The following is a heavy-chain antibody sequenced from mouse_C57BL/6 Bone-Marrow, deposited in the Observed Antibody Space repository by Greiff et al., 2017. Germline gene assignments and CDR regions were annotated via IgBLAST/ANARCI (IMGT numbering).Heavy chain of an antibody. J-gene: IGHJ2*01. Sequence: VQLKESGPELVKPGASVKISCKASGYSFTDYNMNWVKQSNGKSLEWIGVINPNYGTTSFNQKFKGKATLTVDQSSSTAYMQLHSLTSEDAAVDYCARIYDGDYDFDYWGKGTTLTVSS. CDR1: GYSFTDYN. V-gene: IGHV1-39*01. D-gene: IGHD2-3*01. CDR3: ARIYDGDYDFDY. CDR2: INPNYGTT.